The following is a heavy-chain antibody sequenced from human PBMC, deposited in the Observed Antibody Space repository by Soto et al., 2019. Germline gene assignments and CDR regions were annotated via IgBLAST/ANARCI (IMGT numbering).Heavy chain of an antibody. Sequence: QVQLVESGGGVVQPGRSLRLSCAASGFTFSSYGMHWVRQAPGKGLEWVAVISYDGSNKYYADSVKGRFTISRDNSKNRLYRQMNSLRAEDTAVYYCAKETYSGPLDYWGQGTLVTVSS. CDR2: ISYDGSNK. D-gene: IGHD2-15*01. V-gene: IGHV3-30*18. CDR1: GFTFSSYG. CDR3: AKETYSGPLDY. J-gene: IGHJ4*02.